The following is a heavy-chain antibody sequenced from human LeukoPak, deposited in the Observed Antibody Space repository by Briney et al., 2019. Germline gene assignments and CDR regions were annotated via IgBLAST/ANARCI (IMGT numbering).Heavy chain of an antibody. V-gene: IGHV3-30-3*01. D-gene: IGHD6-6*01. CDR1: GFTFSIYT. J-gene: IGHJ6*02. CDR2: MAYDGSHE. Sequence: PGGSLRLSCAASGFTFSIYTMHWVRQAPGKGLEWVADMAYDGSHEYYADSVKGRFTISRDNSKNTLCLQMNSLRAEDTAVYYCARDAGVRDGSSRYYYYYGMDVWGQGTTVTVSS. CDR3: ARDAGVRDGSSRYYYYYGMDV.